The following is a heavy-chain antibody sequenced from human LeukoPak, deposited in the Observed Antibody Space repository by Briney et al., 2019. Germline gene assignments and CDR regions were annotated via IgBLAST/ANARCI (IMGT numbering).Heavy chain of an antibody. J-gene: IGHJ4*02. CDR3: TRADGSWANDY. Sequence: AGGSLRLSCVASGFTFSSSWMYWVRQAPGKGLVWASRISSDGSSTTYADSVKGRFTISRDDAKNTLYLQMNSLRVEDTAVYYCTRADGSWANDYWGQGTLVTVSS. CDR1: GFTFSSSW. V-gene: IGHV3-74*01. CDR2: ISSDGSST. D-gene: IGHD6-13*01.